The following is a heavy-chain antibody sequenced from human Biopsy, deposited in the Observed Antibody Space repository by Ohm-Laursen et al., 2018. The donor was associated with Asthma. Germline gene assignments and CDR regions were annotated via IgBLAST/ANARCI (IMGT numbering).Heavy chain of an antibody. CDR3: ASDFPKDYVRYNFQF. J-gene: IGHJ4*02. CDR1: GYSLTDLS. D-gene: IGHD4-17*01. Sequence: VKVSCKISGYSLTDLSMHWVRQAPGQGLEWMGGHDHEEGGTVNARRFQGRVTMTEDTSTDTAYMELSSLSSDDTAVYYCASDFPKDYVRYNFQFWGQGTLVTVSS. CDR2: HDHEEGGT. V-gene: IGHV1-24*01.